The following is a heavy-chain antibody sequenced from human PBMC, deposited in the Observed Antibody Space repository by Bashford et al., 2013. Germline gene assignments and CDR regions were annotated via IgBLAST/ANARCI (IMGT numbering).Heavy chain of an antibody. J-gene: IGHJ4*02. Sequence: WVRQAPGQGLEWMGIINPSGGSTSYAQKFQGRVTMTRDTSTSTVYMELSSLRSEDTAVYYCARVNAPVPCGGDCYFDYWGQGTLVTVSS. CDR3: ARVNAPVPCGGDCYFDY. CDR2: INPSGGST. V-gene: IGHV1-46*01. D-gene: IGHD2-21*01.